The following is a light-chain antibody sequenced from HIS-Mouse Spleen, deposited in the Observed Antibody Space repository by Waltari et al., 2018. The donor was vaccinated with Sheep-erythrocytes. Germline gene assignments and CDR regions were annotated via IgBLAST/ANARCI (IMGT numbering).Light chain of an antibody. CDR2: AVS. V-gene: IGLV2-11*01. CDR3: CSYAGSYNHV. Sequence: QSALTQPRSVSGSPGQSVTISCTGTSSDVGGYNYVSWYQQHPGKAPKLMIYAVSKRRPGVPDPFSGSKSGNTASLTISELQAEDEADYYCCSYAGSYNHVFATGTKVTVL. J-gene: IGLJ1*01. CDR1: SSDVGGYNY.